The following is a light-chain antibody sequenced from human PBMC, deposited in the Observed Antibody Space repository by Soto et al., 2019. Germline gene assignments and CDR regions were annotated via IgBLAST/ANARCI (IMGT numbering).Light chain of an antibody. V-gene: IGKV1-8*01. J-gene: IGKJ5*01. CDR2: AAS. CDR1: QGISSY. Sequence: IQMTQSPSSLSASVVDRVSITCRASQGISSYLAWYQQKPGKAPKLLIYAASTLQSGVPSRFSGSGSGTDFTLTISCLQSEDFATYYCQQYYSYPITFGQGTRLEIK. CDR3: QQYYSYPIT.